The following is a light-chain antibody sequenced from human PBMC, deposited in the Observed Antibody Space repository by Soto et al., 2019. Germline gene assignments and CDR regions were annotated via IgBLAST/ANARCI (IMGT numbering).Light chain of an antibody. Sequence: EIVITQSPATLSVSPGERATLSCRASQSFSSNLAWYQQKPGQAPRLLIYGASTRATGIPARFSGSGSGTEFTLTISSLQSEDFAVYYCQQYNNWPLLTFGGGTKVEIK. CDR2: GAS. V-gene: IGKV3-15*01. CDR1: QSFSSN. CDR3: QQYNNWPLLT. J-gene: IGKJ4*01.